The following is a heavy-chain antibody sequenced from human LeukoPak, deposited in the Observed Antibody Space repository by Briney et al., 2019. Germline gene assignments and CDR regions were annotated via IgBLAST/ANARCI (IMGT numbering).Heavy chain of an antibody. V-gene: IGHV1-8*03. CDR2: MNPNSGNT. Sequence: GASVKVSCKASGYTFTSYDINWVRQATGQGLEWMGWMNPNSGNTGYAQKFQGRVTITRNTSISTAYMELSSLRSEDTAVYYCARSRPRIKTSRLYAFDIWGQGTMVTVSS. CDR3: ARSRPRIKTSRLYAFDI. J-gene: IGHJ3*02. CDR1: GYTFTSYD. D-gene: IGHD2/OR15-2a*01.